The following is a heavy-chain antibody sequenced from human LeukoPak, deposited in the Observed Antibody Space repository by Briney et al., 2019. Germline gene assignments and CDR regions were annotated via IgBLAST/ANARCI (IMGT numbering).Heavy chain of an antibody. Sequence: PLGSLRLSCAASGFTFSSYAMHWVRQAPGKGLEYVSAISSNGGSTYYANSVKGRFTISGDNSKNTLYLQMGSLRAEDMAVYYCAREARGDDYGVTAVEPDYYFDYWGQGTLVTVSS. J-gene: IGHJ4*02. CDR3: AREARGDDYGVTAVEPDYYFDY. CDR1: GFTFSSYA. V-gene: IGHV3-64*01. D-gene: IGHD4-17*01. CDR2: ISSNGGST.